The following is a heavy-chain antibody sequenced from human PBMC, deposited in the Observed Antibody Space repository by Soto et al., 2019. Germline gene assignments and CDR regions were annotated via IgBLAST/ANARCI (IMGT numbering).Heavy chain of an antibody. Sequence: VQLVESGGGLVQPGGSLRLSCAASGFTFSSYEMNWVRQAPGKGLEWVSYISSSGSTIYYADSVKGRFTISRDNAKNSLYLQMNSLRAEDTAVYYCARGLEAGIGYYFDYWGQGTLVTVSS. D-gene: IGHD6-19*01. J-gene: IGHJ4*02. V-gene: IGHV3-48*03. CDR3: ARGLEAGIGYYFDY. CDR2: ISSSGSTI. CDR1: GFTFSSYE.